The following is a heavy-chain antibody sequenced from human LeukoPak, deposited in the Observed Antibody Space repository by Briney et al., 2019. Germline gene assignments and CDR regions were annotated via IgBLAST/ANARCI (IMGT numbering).Heavy chain of an antibody. D-gene: IGHD3-3*01. V-gene: IGHV3-48*03. CDR2: ISSSGSTI. J-gene: IGHJ3*02. CDR1: GFTFSSYE. CDR3: ARDKDTIFGPGPSGAFDI. Sequence: PGGFLRLSCAASGFTFSSYEMNWVRQAPGKGLEWVSYISSSGSTIYYADSVKGRFTISRDNAKNSLYLQMNSLRAEDTAVYYCARDKDTIFGPGPSGAFDIWGQGTMVTVSS.